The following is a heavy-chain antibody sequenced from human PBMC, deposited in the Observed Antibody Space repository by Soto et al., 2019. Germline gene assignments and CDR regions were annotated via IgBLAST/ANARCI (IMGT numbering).Heavy chain of an antibody. CDR2: MNPNSGNT. CDR3: ARGVKYGAYSRWFDP. J-gene: IGHJ5*02. D-gene: IGHD4-17*01. CDR1: GYTFTSYD. Sequence: QVQLVQSGXXXXXPGASVKVSCKASGYTFTSYDINWVRQATGQGLEYLGWMNPNSGNTGYVQKFQGRVTMTRDTSISTAYMELSSLRSEDTAVYFCARGVKYGAYSRWFDPWGQGTLVTVSS. V-gene: IGHV1-8*01.